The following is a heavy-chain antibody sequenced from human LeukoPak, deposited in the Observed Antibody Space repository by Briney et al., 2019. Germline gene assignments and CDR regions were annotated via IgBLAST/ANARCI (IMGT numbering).Heavy chain of an antibody. V-gene: IGHV4-4*02. CDR2: IYQSGST. D-gene: IGHD6-19*01. Sequence: SETLSLTCAVSGGSISRGNWCIWVRQPPGKGLEWIGEIYQSGSTNYNPSLKSRVTISVDKSKNQFSLKLTSVTAADTAVYYCARGVGSSGPLPTEYFQHWGQGTLVTVSS. J-gene: IGHJ1*01. CDR1: GGSISRGNW. CDR3: ARGVGSSGPLPTEYFQH.